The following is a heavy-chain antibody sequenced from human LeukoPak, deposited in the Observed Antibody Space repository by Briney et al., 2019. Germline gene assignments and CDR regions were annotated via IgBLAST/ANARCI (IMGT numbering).Heavy chain of an antibody. CDR3: ARDSASSLSFQDY. CDR1: GFTFSSYS. J-gene: IGHJ4*02. V-gene: IGHV3-21*01. D-gene: IGHD2-2*01. CDR2: ISSSSSYI. Sequence: GGSLRLSCAASGFTFSSYSMAWVRQAPGKGLEWVSSISSSSSYIYYADSVKGRFTISRDNAKNSLYLQMNSLRAEDTAVYYCARDSASSLSFQDYWGQGTLVTVSS.